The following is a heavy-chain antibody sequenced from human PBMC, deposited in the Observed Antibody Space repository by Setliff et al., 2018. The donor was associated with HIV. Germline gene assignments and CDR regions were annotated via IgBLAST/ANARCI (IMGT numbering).Heavy chain of an antibody. V-gene: IGHV4-59*01. CDR1: GDSIGAYH. CDR3: ATYSAGEGGRGH. Sequence: PSETLSLTCSVSGDSIGAYHWSWIRQPPGRGLEGIGYIHSSGTTHYNPSLSSRVTISFDASKKYFSLKLTSVTAADTAMSYCATYSAGEGGRGHWGQGSLVTVS. J-gene: IGHJ4*02. D-gene: IGHD2-15*01. CDR2: IHSSGTT.